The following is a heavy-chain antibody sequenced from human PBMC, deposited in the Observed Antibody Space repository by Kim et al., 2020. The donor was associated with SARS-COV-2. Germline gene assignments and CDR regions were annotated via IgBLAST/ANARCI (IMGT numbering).Heavy chain of an antibody. CDR3: ARGTGGFYYVPLDF. V-gene: IGHV1-69*13. J-gene: IGHJ4*02. CDR1: GGVFSSYA. Sequence: ASVKVSCKETSGGVFSSYAISWVRQAPGQGLEWMGGIIPIFGTANYAQRFQGRVTITADESTSTAYMELSSLTSEDTAVYYCARGTGGFYYVPLDFWGQGTLVTVSS. CDR2: IIPIFGTA. D-gene: IGHD3-10*02.